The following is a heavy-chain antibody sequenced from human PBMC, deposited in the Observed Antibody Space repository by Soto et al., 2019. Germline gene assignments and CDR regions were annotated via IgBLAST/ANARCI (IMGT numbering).Heavy chain of an antibody. CDR3: ARGAGHIVLVTARCDAFDI. Sequence: QVQLVQSGAEVKEPGASVKVSCKASGYTFTSYAMHWVRQAPGQRLEWMGWINAGNGNTKYSQKFQGRVTITRDTSASTAYMELSSLRSEDTAVYYCARGAGHIVLVTARCDAFDIWGQGTMVTVSS. CDR2: INAGNGNT. J-gene: IGHJ3*02. D-gene: IGHD2-21*02. CDR1: GYTFTSYA. V-gene: IGHV1-3*01.